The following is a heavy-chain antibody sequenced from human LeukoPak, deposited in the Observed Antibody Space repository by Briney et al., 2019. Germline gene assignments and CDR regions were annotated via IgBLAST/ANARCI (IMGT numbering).Heavy chain of an antibody. CDR1: RFPFSRFA. J-gene: IGHJ4*02. CDR3: TKDLPDYGDYIEGY. Sequence: GGSLRLSCAASRFPFSRFAMSWVRQAPGKGLEWVSTVSGSGGTTNYADSVKGRFTFFRDNSKNTLYLQMNSLRAEDTAIYYCTKDLPDYGDYIEGYWGQGTLVTVSS. CDR2: VSGSGGTT. D-gene: IGHD4-17*01. V-gene: IGHV3-23*01.